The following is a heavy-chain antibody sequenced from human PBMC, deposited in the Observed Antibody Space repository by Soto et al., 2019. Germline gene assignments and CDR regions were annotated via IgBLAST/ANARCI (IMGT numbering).Heavy chain of an antibody. J-gene: IGHJ1*01. CDR1: GFTFNNYA. V-gene: IGHV3-23*01. Sequence: GGSLRLSCAASGFTFNNYAMNWVRQAPGKGLEWVATISGTGGSTYYADSVKGRFTISRDNSKNTLYLQMNSLRVEDTAVYYCAKDRLRGHLAYSGQGSSVPVSS. CDR2: ISGTGGST. CDR3: AKDRLRGHLAY.